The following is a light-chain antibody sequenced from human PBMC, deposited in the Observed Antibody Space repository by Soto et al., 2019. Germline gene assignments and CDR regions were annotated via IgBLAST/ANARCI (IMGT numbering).Light chain of an antibody. CDR2: DAS. CDR3: QQYYNTPYT. Sequence: DIQMTQSPSTLSASVGDRVTITCRASQSVRSWLAWYQQKPGRAPKFLIYDASSLESGVPSRFSGSGSGTEFTLTISSLQAGDEAIYHCQQYYNTPYTFGQGTTLEIK. V-gene: IGKV1-5*01. CDR1: QSVRSW. J-gene: IGKJ2*01.